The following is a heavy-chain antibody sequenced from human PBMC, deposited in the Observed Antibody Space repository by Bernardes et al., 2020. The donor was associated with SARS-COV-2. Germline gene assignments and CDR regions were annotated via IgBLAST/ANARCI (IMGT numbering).Heavy chain of an antibody. Sequence: GGSLRLSCTASGFAFSSYWMHWVRQLPGKGLVWVSRISSDGSTTNYADSVKGRFTISRDNARNTLYLQMNSLRAEDTALYYCVRGPSDGHGRFEYWGQGTLGTVSS. J-gene: IGHJ4*02. V-gene: IGHV3-74*01. CDR1: GFAFSSYW. CDR2: ISSDGSTT. CDR3: VRGPSDGHGRFEY.